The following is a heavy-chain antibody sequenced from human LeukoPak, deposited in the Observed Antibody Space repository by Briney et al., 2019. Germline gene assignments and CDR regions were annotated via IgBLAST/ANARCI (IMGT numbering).Heavy chain of an antibody. V-gene: IGHV1-46*01. CDR1: GYTFTSYY. D-gene: IGHD3-22*01. J-gene: IGHJ4*02. CDR3: ARDDYDDRSGYQHSTRNDY. Sequence: ASVKVSCKASGYTFTSYYMHWVRQAPGQGLEWMGIINPSGGSTNYAQKFQGRVTMTRDTSTSTVYMELSSLRSEDTAVYYCARDDYDDRSGYQHSTRNDYWGQGTLATVSS. CDR2: INPSGGST.